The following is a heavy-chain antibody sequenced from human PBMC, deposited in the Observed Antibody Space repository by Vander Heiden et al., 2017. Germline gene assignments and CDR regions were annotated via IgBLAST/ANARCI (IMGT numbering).Heavy chain of an antibody. J-gene: IGHJ4*02. V-gene: IGHV4-39*01. CDR2: LSYSGTT. Sequence: QLLLQLSGSGMAKPQETLSLTCNVSGDSISSNSYFWGWVRQPPGKGLEWMASLSYSGTTFHSPSLKSRLTVSADMSKTQFSLKLTSVTAANTAVYYCARHRQWLDPFDFWGQGTVVIVSS. D-gene: IGHD6-19*01. CDR3: ARHRQWLDPFDF. CDR1: GDSISSNSYF.